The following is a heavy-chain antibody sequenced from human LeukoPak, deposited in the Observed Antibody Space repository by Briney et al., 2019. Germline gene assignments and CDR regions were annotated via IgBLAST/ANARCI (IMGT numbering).Heavy chain of an antibody. Sequence: GGSLRLSCAASGFTFSSYAMHWVRQAPGKGLEWVAVISYDGSNKYYADSVKGRFTISRDNSKNTLYLQMNSLRAEDTAVYYCARDRVTGTTFYYYYYMDVWGKGTTVTVSS. D-gene: IGHD1-7*01. CDR1: GFTFSSYA. CDR2: ISYDGSNK. CDR3: ARDRVTGTTFYYYYYMDV. V-gene: IGHV3-30*04. J-gene: IGHJ6*03.